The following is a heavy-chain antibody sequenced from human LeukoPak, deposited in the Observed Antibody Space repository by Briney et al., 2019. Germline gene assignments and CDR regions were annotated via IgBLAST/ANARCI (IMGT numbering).Heavy chain of an antibody. D-gene: IGHD6-6*01. CDR2: IWFDGSDK. V-gene: IGHV3-33*01. Sequence: GGSLGLSCAASGFTFSNLGMHWVRQAPGKGLEWVALIWFDGSDKKYADSVKGRFTISRDNSKNTLFLQMNSLRVEDTAVYYCVRDNGPEQLALDLWGQGTLVTVSS. CDR3: VRDNGPEQLALDL. CDR1: GFTFSNLG. J-gene: IGHJ5*02.